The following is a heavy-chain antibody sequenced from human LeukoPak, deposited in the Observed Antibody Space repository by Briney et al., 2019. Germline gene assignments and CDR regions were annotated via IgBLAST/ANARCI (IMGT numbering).Heavy chain of an antibody. Sequence: SGPTLVKPTQTLTLTCTFSGFLLTTNGVGVVWIRQPRGKALEWLALIYWNDDKRYSPSLKSRLTITKHTSKNQVVLTMTNMDPVDTGTYYCARQISGWQINWFDPWGQGTLVTVSS. D-gene: IGHD6-19*01. CDR1: GFLLTTNGVG. CDR3: ARQISGWQINWFDP. CDR2: IYWNDDK. V-gene: IGHV2-5*01. J-gene: IGHJ5*02.